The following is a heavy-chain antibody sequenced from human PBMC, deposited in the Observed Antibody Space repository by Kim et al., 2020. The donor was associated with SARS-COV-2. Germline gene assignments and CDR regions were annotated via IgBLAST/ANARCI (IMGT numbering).Heavy chain of an antibody. CDR3: GRRRYVDYAFDM. V-gene: IGHV4-59*08. CDR2: IYYTGTT. J-gene: IGHJ3*02. Sequence: SETLSLTCTVSGGSISSYYWTWIRQPPGKGLQWIGNIYYTGTTDYNPSLKSRVSMSIDRSDDRFSLSLTSLTAADTALYFRGRRRYVDYAFDMWGQGSMVSVSS. CDR1: GGSISSYY. D-gene: IGHD4-17*01.